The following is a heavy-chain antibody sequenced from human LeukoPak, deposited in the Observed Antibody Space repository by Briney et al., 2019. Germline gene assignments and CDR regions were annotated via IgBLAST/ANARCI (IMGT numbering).Heavy chain of an antibody. D-gene: IGHD1-26*01. CDR3: ATTPSIVTFDP. CDR2: ISGSGGST. Sequence: SLRLSCAASECSFSSDAMTWVRQAPGKGLEWVSAISGSGGSTYYADSVKGRFTISRDNSKNTLYLQMNSLRAEDTAVYYCATTPSIVTFDPWGQGTLVTVSS. V-gene: IGHV3-23*01. CDR1: ECSFSSDA. J-gene: IGHJ5*02.